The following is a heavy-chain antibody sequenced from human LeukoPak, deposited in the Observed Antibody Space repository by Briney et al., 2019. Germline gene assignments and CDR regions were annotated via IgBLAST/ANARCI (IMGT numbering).Heavy chain of an antibody. V-gene: IGHV4-39*01. CDR1: GGSVSSTEFS. CDR2: LYYSGST. D-gene: IGHD3-9*01. J-gene: IGHJ4*02. Sequence: SETLSLTCTVSGGSVSSTEFSWGWIRQPPGKGLQWVGNLYYSGSTSYHPSLNSRATMSVDTPKNQFSLKMTSVTAADTAVYYCARLSKGRYFDYIFDYWGQGSLVTVSS. CDR3: ARLSKGRYFDYIFDY.